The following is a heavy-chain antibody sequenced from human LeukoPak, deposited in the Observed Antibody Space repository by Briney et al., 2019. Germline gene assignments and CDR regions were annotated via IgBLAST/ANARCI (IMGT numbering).Heavy chain of an antibody. CDR1: GFTFSSYS. J-gene: IGHJ5*02. CDR2: ISSSSRYI. D-gene: IGHD6-13*01. CDR3: ARVGYSSSWSPTGNWFDP. Sequence: PGGSLRLSCAASGFTFSSYSMNWVRQAPGKGLEWVSSISSSSRYIYCADSVKGRFTISRDNAKNSLYLQMNSLRAEDTAVYYCARVGYSSSWSPTGNWFDPWGQGTLVTVSS. V-gene: IGHV3-21*01.